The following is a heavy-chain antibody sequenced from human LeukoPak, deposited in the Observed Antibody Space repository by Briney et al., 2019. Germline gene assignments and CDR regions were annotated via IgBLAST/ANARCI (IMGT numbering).Heavy chain of an antibody. Sequence: SETLSLTCAVYGGSFSGYYWSWIRQPPGKGLEWIGEINHSGSTNYNPSLKSRVTISVDTSKNQFSLKLSSVTAADTAVYYCARRWFGESFGYSWFDPWGQGTLVTVSS. J-gene: IGHJ5*02. CDR2: INHSGST. CDR3: ARRWFGESFGYSWFDP. CDR1: GGSFSGYY. V-gene: IGHV4-34*01. D-gene: IGHD3-10*01.